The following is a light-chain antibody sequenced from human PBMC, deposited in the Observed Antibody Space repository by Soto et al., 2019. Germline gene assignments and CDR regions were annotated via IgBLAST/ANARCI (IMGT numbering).Light chain of an antibody. Sequence: DIVMTQSPASLAVSLGERATINCKSSQSVLYSSNNKNYLAWYQQRPGQPPKLLIYWASTRQSGVPDRFSGRGSGIAFPLTISSLQAEDVAVYYCQQYYSTPPYTFGQGTKLEIK. CDR2: WAS. J-gene: IGKJ2*01. V-gene: IGKV4-1*01. CDR1: QSVLYSSNNKNY. CDR3: QQYYSTPPYT.